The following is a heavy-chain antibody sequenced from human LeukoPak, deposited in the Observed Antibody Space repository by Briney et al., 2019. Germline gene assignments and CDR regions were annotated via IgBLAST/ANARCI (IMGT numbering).Heavy chain of an antibody. CDR3: ARGGSSGYWGYFDY. CDR2: IYIGGST. V-gene: IGHV3-53*01. Sequence: PGGSLRLSCAASGLTVSSNYMSWVRQAPGKGLEWVSVIYIGGSTYYADSVKGRFTISRDNSKNTMYLQMSRLRVEDTAIYYCARGGSSGYWGYFDYWGQGTLVTVSS. D-gene: IGHD3-22*01. J-gene: IGHJ4*02. CDR1: GLTVSSNY.